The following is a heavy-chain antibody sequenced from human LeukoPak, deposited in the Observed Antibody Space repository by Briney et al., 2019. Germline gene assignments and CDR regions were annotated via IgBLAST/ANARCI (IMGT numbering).Heavy chain of an antibody. CDR3: ARGYCSSTSCYLFDY. CDR1: GGTFSSYA. CDR2: IIPIFGTA. V-gene: IGHV1-69*13. J-gene: IGHJ4*02. Sequence: SVKVSCKASGGTFSSYAISWVQQAPGQGLEWMGGIIPIFGTANYAQKFQGRVTITADESTSTAYMELSSLRSEDTAVYYCARGYCSSTSCYLFDYWGQGTLVTVSS. D-gene: IGHD2-2*01.